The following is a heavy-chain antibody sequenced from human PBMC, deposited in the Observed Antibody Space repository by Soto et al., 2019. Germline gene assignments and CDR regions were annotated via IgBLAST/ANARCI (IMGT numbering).Heavy chain of an antibody. J-gene: IGHJ6*02. V-gene: IGHV1-2*02. CDR2: INPNSGGT. CDR3: ARGIVVVVAAKEIRDYYSGMDV. Sequence: ASVKVSCKASGYTFTGYYMHWVRQAPGQGLEWMGWINPNSGGTNYAQKFQGRVTMTRDTSISTAYMELSRLRSDDTAVYYCARGIVVVVAAKEIRDYYSGMDVWGQGTTVTVSS. D-gene: IGHD2-15*01. CDR1: GYTFTGYY.